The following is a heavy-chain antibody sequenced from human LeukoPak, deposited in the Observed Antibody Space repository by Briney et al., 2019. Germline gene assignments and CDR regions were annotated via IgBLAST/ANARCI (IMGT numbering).Heavy chain of an antibody. D-gene: IGHD3-22*01. J-gene: IGHJ5*02. CDR2: ISGYNGNT. V-gene: IGHV1-18*01. CDR3: ARVRYSSGYPNWFDP. CDR1: GYTFTSYG. Sequence: GASVTVSCKASGYTFTSYGISWVRQAPGQGLEWMGWISGYNGNTNYAQKLQGRVTMTTDPSTSTAYMELRSLRSDDTAVYYCARVRYSSGYPNWFDPWGQGTLVTVSS.